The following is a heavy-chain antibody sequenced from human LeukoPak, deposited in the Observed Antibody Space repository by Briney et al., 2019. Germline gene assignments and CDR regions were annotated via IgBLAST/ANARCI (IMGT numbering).Heavy chain of an antibody. CDR1: VYTFTTYG. Sequence: ASVTVSLKSSVYTFTTYGITWVRQAPGHGLEWMGWISAYNGNTNYSQKFQGRVTMTTDTSTNTAYMELRSLRSDDTAVYYCARDLIEEGYFDYWGQGTLVTVSS. V-gene: IGHV1-18*01. CDR2: ISAYNGNT. J-gene: IGHJ4*02. CDR3: ARDLIEEGYFDY.